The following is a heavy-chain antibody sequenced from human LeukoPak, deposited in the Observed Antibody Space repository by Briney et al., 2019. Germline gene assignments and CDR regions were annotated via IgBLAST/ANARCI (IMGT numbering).Heavy chain of an antibody. CDR1: GGSISSYY. D-gene: IGHD3-3*01. Sequence: SETLSLTCTVSGGSISSYYWSWIRQPPGKGLAWIGYIYYSGSTNYNPSLKSRVTISVDTSKNQFSLKLSSVTAADTAVYYCARDPSFWSGYYSPAFDIWGQGTMVTVSS. CDR2: IYYSGST. V-gene: IGHV4-59*01. CDR3: ARDPSFWSGYYSPAFDI. J-gene: IGHJ3*02.